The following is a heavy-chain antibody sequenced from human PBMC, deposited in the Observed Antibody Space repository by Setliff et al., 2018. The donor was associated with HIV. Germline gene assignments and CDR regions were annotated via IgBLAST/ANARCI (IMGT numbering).Heavy chain of an antibody. CDR3: ARQSTVAAAGFDF. Sequence: ASETLSLTCAVYGGSFSGHSWTWIREPPGKGLEWIGEINRSGSANYNRSLKSRVTMSVDTSKRQFSRKLDSVTAADTAIYYCARQSTVAAAGFDFWGQGTLVTVSS. J-gene: IGHJ4*02. CDR2: INRSGSA. D-gene: IGHD6-13*01. V-gene: IGHV4-34*01. CDR1: GGSFSGHS.